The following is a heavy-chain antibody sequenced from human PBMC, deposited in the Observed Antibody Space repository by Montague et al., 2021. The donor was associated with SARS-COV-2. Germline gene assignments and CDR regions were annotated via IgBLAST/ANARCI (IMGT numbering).Heavy chain of an antibody. D-gene: IGHD4-17*01. Sequence: VWSNTAAWHWIRQSPSGGLEWLGRTNYRSKWTSDYATSVEGRISIDPDTSKNQFFLHLRSVTPEDTGVYYCVRDTGSAQAGFDAWGQGTLVTVSS. CDR3: VRDTGSAQAGFDA. V-gene: IGHV6-1*01. J-gene: IGHJ4*02. CDR2: TNYRSKWTS. CDR1: VWSNTAA.